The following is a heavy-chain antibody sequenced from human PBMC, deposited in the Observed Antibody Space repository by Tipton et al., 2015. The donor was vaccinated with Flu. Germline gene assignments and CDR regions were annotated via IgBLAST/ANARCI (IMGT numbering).Heavy chain of an antibody. CDR2: IYTGTRT. Sequence: SLRLSCAASGFIVNKYYMSWVRQAPGKGLEWVSVIYTGTRTHYADSVQGRFTISRDNSKNTLYLQMNSLRAEDTAVYYCARMRARDCTLGVCYLWYFDLWGRGTLVTVSS. CDR1: GFIVNKYY. CDR3: ARMRARDCTLGVCYLWYFDL. V-gene: IGHV3-66*02. D-gene: IGHD2-8*01. J-gene: IGHJ2*01.